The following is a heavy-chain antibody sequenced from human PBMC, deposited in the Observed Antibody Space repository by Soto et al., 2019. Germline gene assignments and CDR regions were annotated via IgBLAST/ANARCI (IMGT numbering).Heavy chain of an antibody. CDR3: AKDFYRDAYTTGFFDY. D-gene: IGHD4-4*01. V-gene: IGHV3-23*01. Sequence: GGSLRLSCAASGFTFSNYVMTWVRQAPGKGLEWVSSISGSGTITYYADSVKGRFTISRDNSKNTLSLQMHSLRAEDTALYYRAKDFYRDAYTTGFFDYWGQGTLVTVSS. CDR2: ISGSGTIT. J-gene: IGHJ4*02. CDR1: GFTFSNYV.